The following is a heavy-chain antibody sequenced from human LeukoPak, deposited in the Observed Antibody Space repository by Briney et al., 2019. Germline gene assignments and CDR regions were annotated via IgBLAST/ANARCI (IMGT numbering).Heavy chain of an antibody. CDR1: GYSFTSYW. V-gene: IGHV5-51*01. Sequence: GESLKISCKGSGYSFTSYWIGWVRQMPGKGLEWMGIIYPGDSDTRYSPSFQGQVTISADKSISTAYLQWSSLKASDTAMYYCARRLLGPDYYDSSGYPFDYWGQGTLVTVSS. J-gene: IGHJ4*02. CDR2: IYPGDSDT. CDR3: ARRLLGPDYYDSSGYPFDY. D-gene: IGHD3-22*01.